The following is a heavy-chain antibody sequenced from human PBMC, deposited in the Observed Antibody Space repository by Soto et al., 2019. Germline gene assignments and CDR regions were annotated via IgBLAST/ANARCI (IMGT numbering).Heavy chain of an antibody. CDR1: GGTFSSYT. Sequence: HVQLVQSGAEVKKPGSSVKVSCKASGGTFSSYTIRWVRQAPGQGLEWMGRIIPILGIANYAQKFQGRDTITSDKSMSTAYMELSSLRSEDTAVYYCAGSIAAAGGHWSQGTLDTVSS. CDR2: IIPILGIA. D-gene: IGHD6-13*01. J-gene: IGHJ4*02. V-gene: IGHV1-69*02. CDR3: AGSIAAAGGH.